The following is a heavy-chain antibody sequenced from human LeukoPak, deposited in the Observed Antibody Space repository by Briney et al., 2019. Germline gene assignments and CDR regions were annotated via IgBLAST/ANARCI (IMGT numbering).Heavy chain of an antibody. J-gene: IGHJ4*02. V-gene: IGHV3-23*01. CDR3: AKEIPYGIVVVPAATD. Sequence: PGGSLRLSCAASGFTFGSYAMSWVRQAPGKGLEGVSAISGSGGSTYYADSVKGRFTISRDNSKNTLYLQMNSLRAEDTAVYYCAKEIPYGIVVVPAATDWGQGTLVTVSS. CDR2: ISGSGGST. D-gene: IGHD2-2*01. CDR1: GFTFGSYA.